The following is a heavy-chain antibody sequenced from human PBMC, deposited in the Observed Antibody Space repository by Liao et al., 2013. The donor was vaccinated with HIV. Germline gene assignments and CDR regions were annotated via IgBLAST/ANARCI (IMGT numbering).Heavy chain of an antibody. Sequence: QVQLQESGPGLVKPSQTLSLTCTVSGGSISSGSYYWSWIRQPAGKGLEWIGRIYTSGSTNYNPSLKSRVTISVDTSKNQFSLKLSSVTAADTAVYYCARLREGMVRGVIITSYDYWGQGTLVTVSS. J-gene: IGHJ4*02. D-gene: IGHD3-10*01. CDR2: IYTSGST. CDR1: GGSISSGSYY. V-gene: IGHV4-61*02. CDR3: ARLREGMVRGVIITSYDY.